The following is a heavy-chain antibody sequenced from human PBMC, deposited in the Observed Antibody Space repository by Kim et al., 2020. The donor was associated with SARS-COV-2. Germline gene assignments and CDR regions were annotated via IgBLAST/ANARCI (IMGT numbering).Heavy chain of an antibody. D-gene: IGHD3-10*01. CDR1: GGSISSSSYY. CDR3: ARRKYYGSGSYFDWFDP. J-gene: IGHJ5*02. V-gene: IGHV4-39*01. CDR2: IYYSGST. Sequence: SETLSLTCSVSGGSISSSSYYWGWIRQPPGKGLEWIGNIYYSGSTYYNPSLKSRVTISVDTSKNQFSLKLSSVTAADTAVYYCARRKYYGSGSYFDWFDPGGQGTLVTVSS.